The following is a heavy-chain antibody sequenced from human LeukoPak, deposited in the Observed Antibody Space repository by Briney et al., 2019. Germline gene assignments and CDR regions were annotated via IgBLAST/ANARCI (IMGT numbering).Heavy chain of an antibody. CDR2: ISGSGGST. CDR3: ANGWSPDY. CDR1: GFTFSSYA. D-gene: IGHD2-15*01. J-gene: IGHJ4*02. Sequence: GGSLRLSCAASGFTFSSYAMSWVRQAPGKGLEWVSGISGSGGSTYYADSVKGRFTIFRDNSKNTLYLQMNSLRAEDTAVYHCANGWSPDYWGRGTLVTVSS. V-gene: IGHV3-23*01.